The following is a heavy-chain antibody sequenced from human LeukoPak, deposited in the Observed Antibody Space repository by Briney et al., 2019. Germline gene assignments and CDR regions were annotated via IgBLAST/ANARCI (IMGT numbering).Heavy chain of an antibody. D-gene: IGHD3-9*01. CDR1: GFTFSNW. CDR3: TRDLMDYDVSTGLHHYYMDV. CDR2: INGDGRNI. V-gene: IGHV3-74*01. Sequence: GGSLRLSCAASGFTFSNWMHWVRQDPRKGLVWVSRINGDGRNINYADSVRGRFTISRDNAKNTLYLQMNTLRVEDTAVYYCTRDLMDYDVSTGLHHYYMDVWGQGTTVTVSS. J-gene: IGHJ6*02.